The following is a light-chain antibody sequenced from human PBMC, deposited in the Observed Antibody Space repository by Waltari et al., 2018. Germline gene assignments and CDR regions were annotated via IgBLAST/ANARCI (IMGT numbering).Light chain of an antibody. Sequence: DIQMTQSPSTLSASVGDRVTITCRASLGLGSWLAWFQQKPGKAPDLLIYKASNLERGVPSRFSGSGYGREFTLTITSLQAENSATYYCQQYNSYPWTFGQGTKLEIK. CDR3: QQYNSYPWT. CDR1: LGLGSW. V-gene: IGKV1-5*03. J-gene: IGKJ2*02. CDR2: KAS.